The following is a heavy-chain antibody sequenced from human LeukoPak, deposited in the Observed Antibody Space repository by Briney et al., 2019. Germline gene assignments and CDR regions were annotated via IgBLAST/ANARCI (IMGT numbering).Heavy chain of an antibody. V-gene: IGHV3-30*18. CDR2: ISYDGSNK. CDR3: VKARGYYDFWSGYLGY. CDR1: GFTFSSYG. Sequence: GGSLRLSCAASGFTFSSYGMHWVRQAPGKGLEWVAVISYDGSNKYYADSVKGRFTISRDNSKNTLYLQMNSLRAEDTSVYYCVKARGYYDFWSGYLGYWGQGTLVTVSS. D-gene: IGHD3-3*01. J-gene: IGHJ4*02.